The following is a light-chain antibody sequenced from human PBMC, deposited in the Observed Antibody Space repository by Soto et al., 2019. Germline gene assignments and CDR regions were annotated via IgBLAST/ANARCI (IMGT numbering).Light chain of an antibody. CDR3: AAWAARLNGAV. CDR2: TNN. Sequence: QSVLTQPPSASGTPGQRVTISCSGSSSNIGTNTVNWYQQLPVMAPKLLIYTNNQRHSGVPARFSDSKYCTSASLAINGLQCEVEADYPCAAWAARLNGAVFGGGSQLKVL. CDR1: SSNIGTNT. V-gene: IGLV1-44*01. J-gene: IGLJ7*01.